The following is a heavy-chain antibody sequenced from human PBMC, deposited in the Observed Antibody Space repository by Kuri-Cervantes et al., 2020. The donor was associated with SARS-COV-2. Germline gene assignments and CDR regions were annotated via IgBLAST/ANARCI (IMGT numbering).Heavy chain of an antibody. D-gene: IGHD2-15*01. CDR2: IYYSGST. J-gene: IGHJ6*02. V-gene: IGHV4-39*07. CDR3: AKAGYCSGGSCWTFNYYYYVMDV. CDR1: GGSISSSSNY. Sequence: SETLSLTCTVSGGSISSSSNYWGWIRQNPGKGLEWIGSIYYSGSTYYNPSLKSRVTISVDTSKNQFSLKLSAVTAADTAVYYCAKAGYCSGGSCWTFNYYYYVMDVWGQGTTVTVSS.